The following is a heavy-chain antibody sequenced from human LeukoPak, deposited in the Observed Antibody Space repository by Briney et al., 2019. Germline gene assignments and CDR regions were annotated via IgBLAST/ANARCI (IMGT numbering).Heavy chain of an antibody. CDR3: ARVPTYPEPGANWFAP. D-gene: IGHD1-26*01. Sequence: ASVKVSCKASGYTFTDYFMHWVRLAPGQGLEWMGWINPNSGATKYAQKVQGRVTMTRDTAISTAYMELSWLGSDDAAIYYCARVPTYPEPGANWFAPWGQGTLVTVSS. CDR1: GYTFTDYF. V-gene: IGHV1-2*02. CDR2: INPNSGAT. J-gene: IGHJ5*02.